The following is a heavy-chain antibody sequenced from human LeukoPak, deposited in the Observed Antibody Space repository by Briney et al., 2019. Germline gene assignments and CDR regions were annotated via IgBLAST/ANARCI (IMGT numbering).Heavy chain of an antibody. J-gene: IGHJ4*02. CDR2: ISYDGSNI. D-gene: IGHD3-10*01. CDR1: GFTFSRYA. Sequence: PGGSLRLSCAASGFTFSRYAMHWVRQAPGKGLEWVAVISYDGSNIYYADSVKGRFTISRDNSKNTLYLQMNSLRAEDTAVYYCARDSRYGSGSYGELTPFDYWGQGTLVTVSS. CDR3: ARDSRYGSGSYGELTPFDY. V-gene: IGHV3-30*04.